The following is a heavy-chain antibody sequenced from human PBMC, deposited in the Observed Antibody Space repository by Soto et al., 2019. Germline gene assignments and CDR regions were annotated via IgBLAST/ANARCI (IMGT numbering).Heavy chain of an antibody. CDR3: ARTITMVRGAARNWFDP. D-gene: IGHD3-10*01. CDR1: GDSVSTTTYY. CDR2: IYYTGST. Sequence: SETLSLTCTVSGDSVSTTTYYWSWLRQSPGKKLEWIGYIYYTGSTNYNPSLKSRVTMSVDTSKNQFSLQLNSVTPEDTAVYYCARTITMVRGAARNWFDPWGQGTLVTVSS. V-gene: IGHV4-61*01. J-gene: IGHJ5*02.